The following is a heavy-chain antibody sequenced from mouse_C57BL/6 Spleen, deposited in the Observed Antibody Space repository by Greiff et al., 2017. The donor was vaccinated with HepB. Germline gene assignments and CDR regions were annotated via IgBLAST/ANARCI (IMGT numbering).Heavy chain of an antibody. CDR3: ARHGTNYYGNHWYFDV. Sequence: EVKLMESGGGLVQPGESLKLSCESNEYEFPSHDMSWVRKTPEKRLELVAAINSDGGSTYYPDTMERRFIISRDNTKKTLYLQMSSLRSEDTALYYCARHGTNYYGNHWYFDVWGTGTTVTVSS. CDR2: INSDGGST. CDR1: EYEFPSHD. J-gene: IGHJ1*03. D-gene: IGHD1-1*01. V-gene: IGHV5-2*01.